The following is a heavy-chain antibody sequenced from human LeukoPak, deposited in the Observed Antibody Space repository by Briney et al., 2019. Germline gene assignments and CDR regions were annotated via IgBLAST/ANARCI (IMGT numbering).Heavy chain of an antibody. CDR2: IATAGDT. D-gene: IGHD2-15*01. V-gene: IGHV3-13*01. J-gene: IGHJ3*02. CDR3: VRVRGFAFDI. CDR1: GFSFSSYD. Sequence: GGSLRLSCAASGFSFSSYDMHWVRQPTGKGLEWVSAIATAGDTYYPGSVKGRFTISRENAKNSLYLQMNSLRAGDTAVYYCVRVRGFAFDIWGQGTMVTVSS.